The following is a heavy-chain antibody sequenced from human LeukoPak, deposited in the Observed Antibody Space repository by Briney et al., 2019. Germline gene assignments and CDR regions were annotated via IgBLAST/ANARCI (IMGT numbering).Heavy chain of an antibody. CDR3: ARPRRGRGYDYFDY. CDR2: IFHSGST. CDR1: GYSISSGYY. Sequence: PSETLSLTXAVSGYSISSGYYWGWIRQPPGKGLEWIGSIFHSGSTYYNPSLRSRVTISVDTSNNHFSLKLSSVTAADTAVYYCARPRRGRGYDYFDYWGQGTLVTVSS. J-gene: IGHJ4*02. V-gene: IGHV4-38-2*01. D-gene: IGHD2-15*01.